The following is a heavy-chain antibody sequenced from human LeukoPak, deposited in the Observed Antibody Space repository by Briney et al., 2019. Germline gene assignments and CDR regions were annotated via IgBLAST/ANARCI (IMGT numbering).Heavy chain of an antibody. CDR2: ISYDGSNK. J-gene: IGHJ4*02. D-gene: IGHD2-15*01. CDR1: GFTFSSYG. Sequence: PGRCLRLSCAASGFTFSSYGMHWVRQAPGKGLEWVAVISYDGSNKYYADSVKGRFTISRDNSKNTLYLQMNSLRAEDTAVYYSAKEGRYCSGGSCYSSWGQGTLVTVSS. V-gene: IGHV3-30*18. CDR3: AKEGRYCSGGSCYSS.